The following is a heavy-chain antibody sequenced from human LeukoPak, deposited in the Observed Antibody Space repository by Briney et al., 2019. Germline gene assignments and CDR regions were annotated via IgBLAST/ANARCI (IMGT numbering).Heavy chain of an antibody. CDR3: ARGGRGDY. Sequence: SETLSLTCTVSGGSISSGSYYWSWIRQPAGKGLEWIGRIYTSGSTNYNPSLKSRVTISVDTSKNQFSLKLRSVTAADTAVYYCARGGRGDYWGQATLVSDCS. CDR1: GGSISSGSYY. V-gene: IGHV4-61*02. CDR2: IYTSGST. J-gene: IGHJ4*02.